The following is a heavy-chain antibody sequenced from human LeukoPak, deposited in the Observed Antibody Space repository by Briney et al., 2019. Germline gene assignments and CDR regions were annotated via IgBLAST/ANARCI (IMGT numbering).Heavy chain of an antibody. V-gene: IGHV1-8*01. CDR2: MNPNSGNT. D-gene: IGHD3-22*01. CDR1: GYTFTSYD. J-gene: IGHJ4*02. Sequence: ASVKVSCKASGYTFTSYDINWVRQATGQGLEWMGWMNPNSGNTGYAQKFQGRVTMTRYTSISTAYMELSSLRSEDTAVYYCARGGGSSGPERYWGQGTLVTVSS. CDR3: ARGGGSSGPERY.